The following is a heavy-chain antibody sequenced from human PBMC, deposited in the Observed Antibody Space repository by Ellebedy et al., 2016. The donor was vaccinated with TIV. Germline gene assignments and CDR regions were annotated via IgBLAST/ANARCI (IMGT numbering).Heavy chain of an antibody. CDR2: TKQDGSEK. D-gene: IGHD6-13*01. CDR3: AKEQSSSWYSFYFDY. Sequence: GESLKISCAASGFSFDDNAMHWVRQAAGKGLEWVANTKQDGSEKYYVDSVMGRFTISRDNAKNSLYLQMNSLRAEDTAVYYCAKEQSSSWYSFYFDYWGQGTLVTVSS. V-gene: IGHV3-7*01. CDR1: GFSFDDNA. J-gene: IGHJ4*02.